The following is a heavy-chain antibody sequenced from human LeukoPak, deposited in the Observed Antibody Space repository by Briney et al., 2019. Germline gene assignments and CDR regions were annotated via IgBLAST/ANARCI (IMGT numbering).Heavy chain of an antibody. CDR2: IYTSGST. J-gene: IGHJ3*02. Sequence: SETPSLTCTVSGGSISSGSYYWSWIRQPAGKGLEWIGRIYTSGSTNYNPSLKSRVTISVDTSKNQFSLKLSSVTAADTAVYYCARDRRVCSSTSCPRSAFDIWGQGTMVTVSS. V-gene: IGHV4-61*02. CDR1: GGSISSGSYY. D-gene: IGHD2-2*01. CDR3: ARDRRVCSSTSCPRSAFDI.